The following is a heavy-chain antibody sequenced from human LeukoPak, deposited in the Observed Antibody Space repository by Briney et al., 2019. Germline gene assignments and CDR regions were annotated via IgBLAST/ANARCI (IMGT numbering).Heavy chain of an antibody. CDR2: ISAYNGNT. CDR3: ARGRGNCSGGSCYLYYFDY. J-gene: IGHJ4*02. V-gene: IGHV1-18*01. D-gene: IGHD2-15*01. Sequence: GASVKVSCKASGYTFTNYGISWVRQAPGQGLEWMGWISAYNGNTNYAQNLQGRVTMTTDTSTSTAYMELTSLRSDDTAVYYCARGRGNCSGGSCYLYYFDYWGQGTLVTVSS. CDR1: GYTFTNYG.